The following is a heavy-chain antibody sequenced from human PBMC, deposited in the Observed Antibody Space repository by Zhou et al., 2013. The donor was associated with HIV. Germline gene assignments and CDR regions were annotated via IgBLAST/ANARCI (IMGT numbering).Heavy chain of an antibody. CDR1: GYTFTRYL. D-gene: IGHD3-9*01. J-gene: IGHJ4*02. Sequence: QVQLVQSGAEVKKPGASVRISCKASGYTFTRYLIHWVRQAPGQGLEWMGWISGYNGNTKFAQKFHGRVTMTTDTSTSTAYMEVRSLRSDDTAVYYCARVFFDRFDYWGQGTLVTVSS. CDR2: ISGYNGNT. V-gene: IGHV1-18*04. CDR3: ARVFFDRFDY.